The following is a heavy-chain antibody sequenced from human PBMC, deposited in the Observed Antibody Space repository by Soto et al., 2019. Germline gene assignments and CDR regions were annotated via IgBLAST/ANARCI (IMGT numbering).Heavy chain of an antibody. Sequence: QVQLVQSGAEVKRPGASVKVSCKASGYTFTTYYMHWVRQAPGQGLELLGIINPNGGSTTYAQKFHGRVTKTRDTSTSTVYLELSRLRSEDTAVDYCARSGYCSGGTCFHGNCDYWGQGTLVTVSA. CDR3: ARSGYCSGGTCFHGNCDY. J-gene: IGHJ4*02. V-gene: IGHV1-46*03. CDR1: GYTFTTYY. D-gene: IGHD2-15*01. CDR2: INPNGGST.